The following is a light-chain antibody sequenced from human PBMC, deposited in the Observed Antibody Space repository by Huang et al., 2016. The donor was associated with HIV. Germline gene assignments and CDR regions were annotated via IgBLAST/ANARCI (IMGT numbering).Light chain of an antibody. J-gene: IGKJ2*01. CDR3: QQSYTTPRDT. V-gene: IGKV1-39*01. CDR1: QSISIY. CDR2: GAS. Sequence: DIQMTQSPSSLSASVGDRVTIACRASQSISIYLNWYQQKPGKAPKLLIYGASSLQSGVPSRFIGSGSGTDFTLTISSLQPEDFATYYCQQSYTTPRDTFGQGTKVEIK.